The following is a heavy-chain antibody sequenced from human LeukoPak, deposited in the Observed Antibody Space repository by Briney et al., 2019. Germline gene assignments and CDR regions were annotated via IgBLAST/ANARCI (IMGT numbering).Heavy chain of an antibody. J-gene: IGHJ5*02. CDR1: GGVFTDYS. Sequence: SEKVSCKAPGGVFTDYSISWVRQAPRQGLEWMGRIFPILNQANHAQQFQDRVPFTADKSTPTASMELSSLRSEDRAVYFCVRSGCYGDWFGPWGEGTLVTVSS. CDR2: IFPILNQA. V-gene: IGHV1-69*02. D-gene: IGHD2-2*01. CDR3: VRSGCYGDWFGP.